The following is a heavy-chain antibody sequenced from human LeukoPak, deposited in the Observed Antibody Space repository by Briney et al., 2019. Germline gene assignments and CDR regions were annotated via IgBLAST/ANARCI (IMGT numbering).Heavy chain of an antibody. Sequence: GGSLRLSCAASGFTFSSYTTDWVRQAPGKGLEWVSSISSGSSYIYYADSVKGRFTISRDNAKNSLHLQMNSLRAEDTALYYCAREGLYSGSASSDLDYWGQGTLVTVSS. CDR3: AREGLYSGSASSDLDY. V-gene: IGHV3-21*01. D-gene: IGHD3-10*01. J-gene: IGHJ4*02. CDR1: GFTFSSYT. CDR2: ISSGSSYI.